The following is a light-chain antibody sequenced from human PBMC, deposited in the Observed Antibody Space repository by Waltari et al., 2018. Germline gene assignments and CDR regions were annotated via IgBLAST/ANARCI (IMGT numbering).Light chain of an antibody. CDR1: QSLTKRY. CDR2: GAS. J-gene: IGKJ2*01. V-gene: IGKV3-20*01. Sequence: VLTQSPGTLSLSPGERATLSCRASQSLTKRYLAWYQQRPGQAHSLLIYGASSRAAGIPDRFSGSGSGTDFTLTISSLEPEDSAVYYCQQYGSSILYTFGQGTKLEIK. CDR3: QQYGSSILYT.